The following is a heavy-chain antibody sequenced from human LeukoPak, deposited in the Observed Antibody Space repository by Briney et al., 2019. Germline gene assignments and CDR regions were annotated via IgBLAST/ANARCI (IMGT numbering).Heavy chain of an antibody. D-gene: IGHD3-3*01. V-gene: IGHV3-7*01. CDR1: RFTFSSYW. J-gene: IGHJ4*02. Sequence: GGSLRLSCAASRFTFSSYWMNWVRQAPGKGLEWVANIKQDGSEKYYAHSVEGRFTISRDNSKNTLYLQMDSLRAEDTAVYYCARDRAWNYFDYWGQGTLVTVSS. CDR3: ARDRAWNYFDY. CDR2: IKQDGSEK.